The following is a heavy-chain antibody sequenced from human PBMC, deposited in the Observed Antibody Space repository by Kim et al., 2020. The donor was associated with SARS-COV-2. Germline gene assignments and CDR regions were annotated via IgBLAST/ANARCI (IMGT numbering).Heavy chain of an antibody. D-gene: IGHD6-19*01. CDR3: ARDWLGGATNWFDP. Sequence: ADSVKGRFTISRDNSKNTLYLQMNSLRAEDTAVYYCARDWLGGATNWFDPWGQGTLVTVSS. J-gene: IGHJ5*02. V-gene: IGHV3-30*01.